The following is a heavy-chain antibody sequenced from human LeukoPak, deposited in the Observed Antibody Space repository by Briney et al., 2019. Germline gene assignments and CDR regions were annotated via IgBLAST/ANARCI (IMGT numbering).Heavy chain of an antibody. J-gene: IGHJ6*03. D-gene: IGHD3-10*01. V-gene: IGHV4-34*01. Sequence: SETLSLTCAVYGGSFSGYYWSWIRQPPGKGLEWIGEINHSGSTNYNPSLKSRVTISVDTSKNQFSLKLSSVTAADTAVYYCARLTQSSWLGELWDYYYYYMDVWGKGTTVTISS. CDR3: ARLTQSSWLGELWDYYYYYMDV. CDR1: GGSFSGYY. CDR2: INHSGST.